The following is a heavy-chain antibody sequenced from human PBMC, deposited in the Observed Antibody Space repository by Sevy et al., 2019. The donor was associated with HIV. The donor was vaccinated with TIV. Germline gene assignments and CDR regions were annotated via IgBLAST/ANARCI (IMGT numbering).Heavy chain of an antibody. J-gene: IGHJ5*02. CDR1: GYTFTSYG. CDR3: ARDPGIAARGGWFDP. D-gene: IGHD6-6*01. V-gene: IGHV1-18*04. Sequence: ASVKVSCKASGYTFTSYGISWVRQAPGQGLEWMGWISAYNGNTNYAQTLQGRVTMTTDTSTSTAYMELRSLRSDDTAVYYCARDPGIAARGGWFDPWGQGTLVTVSS. CDR2: ISAYNGNT.